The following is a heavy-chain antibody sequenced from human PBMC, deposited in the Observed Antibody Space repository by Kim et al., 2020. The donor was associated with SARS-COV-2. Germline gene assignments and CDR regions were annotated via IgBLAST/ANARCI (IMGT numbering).Heavy chain of an antibody. J-gene: IGHJ4*02. Sequence: NDGTTPLQADSVKGRFTISRDNSKNTLYLQMTGLRADDTGVYYCTRGPFWGQGTLVTVSS. V-gene: IGHV3-74*01. CDR2: NDGTTP. CDR3: TRGPF.